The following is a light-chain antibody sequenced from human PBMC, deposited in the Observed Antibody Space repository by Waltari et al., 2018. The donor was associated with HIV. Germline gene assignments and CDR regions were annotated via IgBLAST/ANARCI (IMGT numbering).Light chain of an antibody. Sequence: DIQMTQSPSTLSASVGDRVTITRRASQSTSRWVAWYQQKPGKAPNLLISRVSNVESGVPSRFSGSGSGTEFTLTISSLQPDDFAVYYCQQYNNYLFTFGPGTKVDIK. J-gene: IGKJ3*01. CDR3: QQYNNYLFT. CDR1: QSTSRW. V-gene: IGKV1-5*03. CDR2: RVS.